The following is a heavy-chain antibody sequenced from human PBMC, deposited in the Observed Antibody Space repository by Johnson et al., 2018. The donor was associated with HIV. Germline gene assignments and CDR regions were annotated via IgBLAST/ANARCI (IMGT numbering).Heavy chain of an antibody. CDR3: ARGGVVHDAFDM. Sequence: VQLVESGGGVVQPGGSLRLSCAASGFTFSSYGMHWVRQAPGKGLEWVAFIRYDGSNKYYADSVKGRFTISRDNSKNTLYLQMNSLRAEDMALYYCARGGVVHDAFDMWGQGTMVTVSS. J-gene: IGHJ3*02. CDR2: IRYDGSNK. V-gene: IGHV3-30*02. CDR1: GFTFSSYG. D-gene: IGHD2-2*01.